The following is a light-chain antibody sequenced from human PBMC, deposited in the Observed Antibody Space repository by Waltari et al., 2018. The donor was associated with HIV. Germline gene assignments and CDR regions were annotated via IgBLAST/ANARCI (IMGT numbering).Light chain of an antibody. CDR1: NSDLGFYDY. Sequence: QSALTQAASVSGSPGQSITISCTGTNSDLGFYDYVPWYQQTPGKAPKLLIYDVNHRPSGVSDRFSGSKSGNTASLTISGLQAEDEAEYYCSSYTKSRTWVFGGGTKLAVL. CDR2: DVN. V-gene: IGLV2-14*01. J-gene: IGLJ3*02. CDR3: SSYTKSRTWV.